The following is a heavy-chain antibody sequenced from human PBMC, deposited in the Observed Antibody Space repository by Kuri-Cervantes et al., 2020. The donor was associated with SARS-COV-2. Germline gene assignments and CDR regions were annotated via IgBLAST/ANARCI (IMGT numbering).Heavy chain of an antibody. CDR2: IYYSGST. CDR1: GGSISSGDYY. V-gene: IGHV4-30-4*08. Sequence: SETLSLTCTVPGGSISSGDYYWSWIRQPPGKGLEWIGYIYYSGSTYYNPSLKSRVTISVDTSKNQFSLRLSSVTAADTAVYYCARDVVTGNRVGPTSDAFDIWGQGTMVTVS. CDR3: ARDVVTGNRVGPTSDAFDI. J-gene: IGHJ3*02. D-gene: IGHD1-20*01.